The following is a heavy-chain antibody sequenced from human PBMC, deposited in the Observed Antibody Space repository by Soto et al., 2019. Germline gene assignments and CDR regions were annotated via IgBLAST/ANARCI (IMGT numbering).Heavy chain of an antibody. CDR1: GYRFSDSG. V-gene: IGHV1-18*01. Sequence: QVQLGQPGTEVKRPGASVTVSCKASGYRFSDSGIAWVRQAPGQGLEWMGWISVYNGKTNYAQKFQGRVTMTTDTDTSTACMELGRLRSEDTAVYYCARVDMRLDNSTTPFEYWGQGTLATVSS. CDR2: ISVYNGKT. D-gene: IGHD4-4*01. CDR3: ARVDMRLDNSTTPFEY. J-gene: IGHJ4*02.